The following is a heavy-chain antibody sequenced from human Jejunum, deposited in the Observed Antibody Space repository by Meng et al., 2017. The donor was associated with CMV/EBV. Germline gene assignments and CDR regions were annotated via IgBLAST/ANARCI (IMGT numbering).Heavy chain of an antibody. Sequence: ASGFTFSSYWMHWVRQAPGKGLVWVSRINNDGSSTSYADSVKGRFTISRDNAKNTLYLQMNSLRAEDTAVYYCAREQVDDFSMDVWGQGTTVTVSS. J-gene: IGHJ6*02. D-gene: IGHD3-3*01. CDR2: INNDGSST. CDR3: AREQVDDFSMDV. V-gene: IGHV3-74*01. CDR1: GFTFSSYW.